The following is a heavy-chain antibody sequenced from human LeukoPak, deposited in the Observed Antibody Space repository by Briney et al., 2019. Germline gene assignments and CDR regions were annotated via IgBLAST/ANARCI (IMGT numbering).Heavy chain of an antibody. Sequence: PSETLSLTCTVSGGSISSGGYYWSWIRQHPGKGLEWIGYIYYSGSTNYNPSLKSRVTISVDTSKNQFSLKLRSVTAADTAVYYCARDASGAFYFDYWGQGTLVTVSS. J-gene: IGHJ4*02. CDR3: ARDASGAFYFDY. D-gene: IGHD2-15*01. CDR2: IYYSGST. CDR1: GGSISSGGYY. V-gene: IGHV4-61*08.